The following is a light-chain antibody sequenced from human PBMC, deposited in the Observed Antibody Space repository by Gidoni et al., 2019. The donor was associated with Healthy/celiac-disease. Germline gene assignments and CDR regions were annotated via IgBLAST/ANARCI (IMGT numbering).Light chain of an antibody. CDR2: SNN. CDR1: SSNIGSNT. V-gene: IGLV1-44*01. Sequence: QSVLTQPPSAYGTPGQGVTISCSGSSSNIGSNTVNWYQQLPGTAPKLLIYSNNQRPSGVPDRFSGSKSGTSASLAISGLQSEDEADYYCAAWDDSLNGPGFGTGTKVTVL. J-gene: IGLJ1*01. CDR3: AAWDDSLNGPG.